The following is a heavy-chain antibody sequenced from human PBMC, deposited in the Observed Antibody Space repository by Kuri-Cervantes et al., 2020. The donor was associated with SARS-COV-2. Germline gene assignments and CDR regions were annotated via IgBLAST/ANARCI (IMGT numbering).Heavy chain of an antibody. CDR2: IYHSGST. CDR1: GYSISSGYY. Sequence: GSLRLSCAVSGYSISSGYYWGWIRQPPGKGLEWIGSIYHSGSTYYNPPRKSRVTISVDTSKNQFSLKLSSVTAADTAVYYCARSHSGSYDSPPDYWGQGTLVTVSS. V-gene: IGHV4-38-2*01. J-gene: IGHJ4*02. D-gene: IGHD1-26*01. CDR3: ARSHSGSYDSPPDY.